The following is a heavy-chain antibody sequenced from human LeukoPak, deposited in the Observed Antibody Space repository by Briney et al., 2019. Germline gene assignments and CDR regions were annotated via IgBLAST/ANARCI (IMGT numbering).Heavy chain of an antibody. D-gene: IGHD3-22*01. CDR1: EFTFSSYG. Sequence: GGSLRLSCAASEFTFSSYGMHWVRQAPGKGLEWVAVISYDGSNQYYADTVKGRFTISRDNSKNTLYLQMNSLRAEDTAVYYCAKDRLGALYYYDSSGYYRFDYWGQGTLVTVSS. V-gene: IGHV3-30*18. CDR2: ISYDGSNQ. J-gene: IGHJ4*01. CDR3: AKDRLGALYYYDSSGYYRFDY.